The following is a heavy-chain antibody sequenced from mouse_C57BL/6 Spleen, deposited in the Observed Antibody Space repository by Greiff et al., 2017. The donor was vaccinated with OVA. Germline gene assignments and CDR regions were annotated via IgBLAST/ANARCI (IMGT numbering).Heavy chain of an antibody. CDR3: ARHGSSSWFAY. V-gene: IGHV1-75*01. D-gene: IGHD1-1*01. CDR1: GYTFPDYY. Sequence: QLQQSGPELVKPGASVKISCKASGYTFPDYYINWVKQRPGQGLEWIGWIFPGSGSTYYNEKFKGKATPTVDKSSSTGYMLRSSLTAEDAAVYCCARHGSSSWFAYWGQGTLVTVSA. J-gene: IGHJ3*01. CDR2: IFPGSGST.